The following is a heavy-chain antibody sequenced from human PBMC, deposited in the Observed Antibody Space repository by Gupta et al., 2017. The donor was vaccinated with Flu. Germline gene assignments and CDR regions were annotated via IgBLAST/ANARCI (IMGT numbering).Heavy chain of an antibody. D-gene: IGHD2-15*01. J-gene: IGHJ4*02. Sequence: MQWGHLAADKGLEWVAVIAGDGSKEYYADSVKGRFTISRDNSKNTLFLQMNSLRAEDTAVYYCAKEGCSGGICYGFDSWGQGTLVTVSS. CDR2: IAGDGSKE. V-gene: IGHV3-30*18. CDR3: AKEGCSGGICYGFDS.